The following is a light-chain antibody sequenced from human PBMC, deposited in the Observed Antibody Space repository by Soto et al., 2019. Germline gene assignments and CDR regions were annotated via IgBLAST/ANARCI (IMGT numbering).Light chain of an antibody. CDR2: EVS. J-gene: IGLJ1*01. CDR3: SSYTSSSTAHV. Sequence: QSVLTRPASVSGSPGQSITISCTGTSSDVGGYNYVSWYQQHPGKAPKLMIYEVSNRPSGVSNRFSGSKSGNTASLTISGLQAEDEADYYCSSYTSSSTAHVFGTGTKVTVL. CDR1: SSDVGGYNY. V-gene: IGLV2-14*01.